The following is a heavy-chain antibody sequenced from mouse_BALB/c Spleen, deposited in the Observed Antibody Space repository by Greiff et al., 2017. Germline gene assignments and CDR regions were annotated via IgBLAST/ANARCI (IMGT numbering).Heavy chain of an antibody. D-gene: IGHD1-1*01. J-gene: IGHJ4*01. V-gene: IGHV1-19*01. CDR2: VNPYNGGT. Sequence: EVQLQQSGPELVKPGASVKMSCKASGYTFTDYYMDWVKQSHGESFEWIGRVNPYNGGTSYNQKFKGKATLTVDKSSSTAYMELNSLTSEDSAVYYCAREYYYGSSRYAMDYWGQGTSVTVSS. CDR1: GYTFTDYY. CDR3: AREYYYGSSRYAMDY.